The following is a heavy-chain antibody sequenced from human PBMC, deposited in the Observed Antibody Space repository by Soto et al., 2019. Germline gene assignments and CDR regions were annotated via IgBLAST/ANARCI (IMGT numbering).Heavy chain of an antibody. D-gene: IGHD1-26*01. V-gene: IGHV4-61*08. CDR1: GGSISSGGYY. Sequence: SETLSLTCTVSGGSISSGGYYWSWVRQAPGKGLEWIGHIYYRGSTTYNPTLRSRSTISVDTSNNQLSLKLNSVTTADTAVYYCARDGREASGMDVWGQGTKVIVSS. CDR2: IYYRGST. J-gene: IGHJ6*02. CDR3: ARDGREASGMDV.